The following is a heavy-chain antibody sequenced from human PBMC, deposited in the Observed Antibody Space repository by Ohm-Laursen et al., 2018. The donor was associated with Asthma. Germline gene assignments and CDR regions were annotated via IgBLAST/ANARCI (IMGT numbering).Heavy chain of an antibody. D-gene: IGHD5-24*01. J-gene: IGHJ4*02. CDR3: AKVQDGYNFGAYFDY. Sequence: SLRLSCSASGFTFSSYAMHWVRQAPGKGLEWVAVISYDGSNKYYADSVKGRFTISRDNSKNTLYLQMNSLRAEDTAVYYCAKVQDGYNFGAYFDYWGQGTLVTVSS. CDR2: ISYDGSNK. CDR1: GFTFSSYA. V-gene: IGHV3-30-3*01.